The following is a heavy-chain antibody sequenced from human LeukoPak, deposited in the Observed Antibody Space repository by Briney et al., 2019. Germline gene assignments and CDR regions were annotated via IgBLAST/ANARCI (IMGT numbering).Heavy chain of an antibody. V-gene: IGHV1-69*05. CDR2: IIPIFGTA. CDR1: GGTFRSYA. Sequence: ASVKVSCKASGGTFRSYAISWVRQAPGQGLEWMGGIIPIFGTANYAQKFQGRVTITTDESTSTAYMELSSPRSQDTAVYYCARSYYDSSGFSPWGQGTLVTVSS. J-gene: IGHJ5*02. CDR3: ARSYYDSSGFSP. D-gene: IGHD3-22*01.